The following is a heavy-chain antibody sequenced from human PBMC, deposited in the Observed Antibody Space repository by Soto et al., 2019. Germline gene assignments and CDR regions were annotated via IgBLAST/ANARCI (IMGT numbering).Heavy chain of an antibody. J-gene: IGHJ6*02. CDR1: GFTFSSYG. D-gene: IGHD3-10*01. V-gene: IGHV3-30*18. CDR3: AKSWAGGVRGVVDYYYYGMDV. CDR2: ISYDGSNK. Sequence: GGSLRLSCAASGFTFSSYGMHWVRQAPGKGLEWVAVISYDGSNKYYADSVKGRFTISRDNSKNTLYLQMNSLRAEDTAVYYCAKSWAGGVRGVVDYYYYGMDVWGQGTTVTVSS.